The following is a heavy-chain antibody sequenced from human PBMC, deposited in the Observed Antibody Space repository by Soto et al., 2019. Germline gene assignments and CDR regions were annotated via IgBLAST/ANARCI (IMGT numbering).Heavy chain of an antibody. Sequence: SETLSLTCAVSGDSITNNKWWTWVRQPPGKGLEWIGEIYHDGSTHYNPSLKSRLTILVDKSRNQFSLKLNSVTAADTAVYYCARAGDSSGPVASGYWGQGTLVTVAS. CDR1: GDSITNNKW. V-gene: IGHV4-4*02. J-gene: IGHJ4*02. CDR3: ARAGDSSGPVASGY. CDR2: IYHDGST. D-gene: IGHD6-19*01.